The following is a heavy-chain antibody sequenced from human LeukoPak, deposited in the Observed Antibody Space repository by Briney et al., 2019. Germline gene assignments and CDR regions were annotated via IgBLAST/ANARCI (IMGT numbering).Heavy chain of an antibody. CDR1: GFTFSTYN. J-gene: IGHJ4*02. Sequence: GGSLRLSCEASGFTFSTYNMNWVRQAPGKRLEWVSSITSTSSYVFYADSVKGRFTISRDNAKNSLYLQLNSLRAEDTAVYYCAKGPKQQLVGSRGHFFDYWGQGTLVTVSS. V-gene: IGHV3-21*04. D-gene: IGHD6-13*01. CDR3: AKGPKQQLVGSRGHFFDY. CDR2: ITSTSSYV.